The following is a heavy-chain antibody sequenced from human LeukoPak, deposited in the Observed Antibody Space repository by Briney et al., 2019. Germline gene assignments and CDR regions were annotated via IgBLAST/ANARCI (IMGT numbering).Heavy chain of an antibody. Sequence: TSETLSLTCTVSGGSISSYYWSWIRQPPGKGLEWIGYIYYSGSTNYNPSLKSRVTISVDTSKNQFSLKLSSVTAAGTAVYYCTRVLGNDLHIDYWGQGTLVTVSS. V-gene: IGHV4-59*01. CDR3: TRVLGNDLHIDY. CDR1: GGSISSYY. J-gene: IGHJ4*02. D-gene: IGHD1-1*01. CDR2: IYYSGST.